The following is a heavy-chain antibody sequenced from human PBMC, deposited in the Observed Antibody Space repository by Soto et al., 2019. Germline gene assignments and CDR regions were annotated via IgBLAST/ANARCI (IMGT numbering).Heavy chain of an antibody. CDR3: ARGGIVVVAARVLYAFDI. V-gene: IGHV1-69*01. J-gene: IGHJ3*02. Sequence: QVQLVQSGAEVKKPGSSVKVSCKASGGTFSSYAISWVRQAPGQRLGWMGGIIPIFGTANYAQKFQGRVTITADESTSTAYMELSSLRSEDTAVYYCARGGIVVVAARVLYAFDIWGQGTMVTVSS. CDR2: IIPIFGTA. CDR1: GGTFSSYA. D-gene: IGHD2-15*01.